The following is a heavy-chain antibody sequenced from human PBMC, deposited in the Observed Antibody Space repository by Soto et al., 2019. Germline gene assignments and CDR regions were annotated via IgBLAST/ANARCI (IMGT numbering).Heavy chain of an antibody. D-gene: IGHD6-6*01. CDR1: GSTFRTYN. Sequence: PGGSLRLSCAASGSTFRTYNMIWVRQAPGKGLEWVSSISAGSSNIYYAPSVKGRFTISRDNAKNLLYLQINSLRAEDTAVYYCARQYPSSSRHFDHWGQGTLVTVSS. CDR3: ARQYPSSSRHFDH. V-gene: IGHV3-21*01. CDR2: ISAGSSNI. J-gene: IGHJ4*02.